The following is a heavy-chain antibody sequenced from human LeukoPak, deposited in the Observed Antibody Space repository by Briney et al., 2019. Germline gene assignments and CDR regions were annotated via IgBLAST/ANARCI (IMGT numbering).Heavy chain of an antibody. CDR2: IGWNSGSI. CDR3: AKDRVAVARAIDY. Sequence: GGSLRLSCAASGFTFDDYATHWVRQAPGKGLEWVSGIGWNSGSIGYADSVKGRFTISRDNAKNSLYLQMNSLRAEDTALYYCAKDRVAVARAIDYWGQGTLVTVSS. CDR1: GFTFDDYA. J-gene: IGHJ4*02. V-gene: IGHV3-9*01. D-gene: IGHD6-19*01.